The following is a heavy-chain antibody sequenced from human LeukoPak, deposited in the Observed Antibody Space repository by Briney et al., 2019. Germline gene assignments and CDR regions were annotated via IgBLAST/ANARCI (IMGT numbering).Heavy chain of an antibody. Sequence: GGSLRLSCGASGFDFSNTGIHWVRQAPGKGLEWVATISYDGNKKYYADSVKGRFTISRDNSNNMLYMQLNDLRPGDTAVYYCATLMIATNFDYWGQGTLVTVSS. V-gene: IGHV3-30*19. CDR2: ISYDGNKK. CDR3: ATLMIATNFDY. J-gene: IGHJ4*02. CDR1: GFDFSNTG. D-gene: IGHD3-16*01.